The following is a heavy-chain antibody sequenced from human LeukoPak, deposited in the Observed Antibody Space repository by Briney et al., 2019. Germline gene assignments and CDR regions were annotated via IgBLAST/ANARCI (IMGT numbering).Heavy chain of an antibody. J-gene: IGHJ4*02. Sequence: PGGSLRLSCTASGFTASSNYMSWVRQAPGKGLEWVSVIYSGGSTYYADSVKGRFTISRDNSKNTLYLQMNSLRAEDTAVYYCAREYNYGFARYFDYWGQGTLVTVSS. CDR1: GFTASSNY. V-gene: IGHV3-66*01. D-gene: IGHD5-18*01. CDR3: AREYNYGFARYFDY. CDR2: IYSGGST.